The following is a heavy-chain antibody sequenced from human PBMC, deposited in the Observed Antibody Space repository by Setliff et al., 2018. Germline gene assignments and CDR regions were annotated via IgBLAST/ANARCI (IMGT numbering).Heavy chain of an antibody. CDR2: IKSKTDGGTT. J-gene: IGHJ6*02. Sequence: LRLSCAASGFTFSNAWMSWVRQAPGKGLEWVGRIKSKTDGGTTDYAAPVKGRFTISRDHSKSTLYLQMNSLKTEDTALYYCTTDPIYGTVNGYSSSYGLDFWGQGKTVTVSS. D-gene: IGHD3-9*01. CDR1: GFTFSNAW. CDR3: TTDPIYGTVNGYSSSYGLDF. V-gene: IGHV3-15*01.